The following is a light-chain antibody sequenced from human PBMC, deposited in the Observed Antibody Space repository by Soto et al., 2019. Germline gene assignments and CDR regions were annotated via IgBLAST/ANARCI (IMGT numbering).Light chain of an antibody. CDR3: SSYTNSNTFV. CDR1: SSDVGAYNY. Sequence: QSVLTQPASVSGSPGQSITISCAGTSSDVGAYNYVSWYQQHPGKAPKLMIYHVSDRPSGVSDRFSGSKSGNTASLTISGLQAGDEADYYCSSYTNSNTFVFGTGTKLT. V-gene: IGLV2-14*03. CDR2: HVS. J-gene: IGLJ1*01.